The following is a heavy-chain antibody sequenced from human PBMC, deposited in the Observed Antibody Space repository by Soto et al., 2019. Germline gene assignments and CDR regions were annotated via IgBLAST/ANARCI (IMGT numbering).Heavy chain of an antibody. Sequence: PSETLSLTCSVSGGSLTRDGYYWSWVRQHPVKGLEWIGYIYYSGYTYYNPSLQRRVSMSVDTSTNQFSLRLSSVTAADTAVYYCLTTIYSSPPFYYIMDLCGQGTPVTVSS. CDR3: LTTIYSSPPFYYIMDL. J-gene: IGHJ6*01. D-gene: IGHD3-3*01. V-gene: IGHV4-31*02. CDR2: IYYSGYT. CDR1: GGSLTRDGYY.